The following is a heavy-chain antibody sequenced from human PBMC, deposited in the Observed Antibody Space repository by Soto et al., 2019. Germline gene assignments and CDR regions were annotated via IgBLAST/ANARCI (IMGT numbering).Heavy chain of an antibody. J-gene: IGHJ4*02. Sequence: QVQLVESGGGVVQPGRSLRLSCAASGFTFSSYGMHWVRQAPGKGLEWVAVIWYDGSNKYYADSVKGRFTISRDNSKNPLYLQMNSLRAEDTAVYYCARARYSGYDRGGYYFDYWGQGTLVTVSS. CDR1: GFTFSSYG. CDR3: ARARYSGYDRGGYYFDY. CDR2: IWYDGSNK. V-gene: IGHV3-33*01. D-gene: IGHD5-12*01.